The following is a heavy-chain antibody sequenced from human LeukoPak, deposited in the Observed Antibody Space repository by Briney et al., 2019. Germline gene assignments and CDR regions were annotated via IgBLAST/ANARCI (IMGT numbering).Heavy chain of an antibody. V-gene: IGHV3-23*01. J-gene: IGHJ4*02. Sequence: GGSLRLFCAASGFTFSSYAMNWVRQAPGKGLEWVSIISGSGDRTYYTDSVKGRFTISRDNSKNTLYLQMASLRDEDMGVYYCARVGPATAFDYWGQGTQVTVSS. CDR3: ARVGPATAFDY. CDR2: ISGSGDRT. CDR1: GFTFSSYA.